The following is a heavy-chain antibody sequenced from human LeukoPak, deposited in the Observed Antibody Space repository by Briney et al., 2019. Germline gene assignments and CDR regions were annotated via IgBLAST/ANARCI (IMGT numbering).Heavy chain of an antibody. V-gene: IGHV3-30-3*01. CDR3: ARETWSDY. J-gene: IGHJ4*02. CDR1: GYTFSSYA. Sequence: PGRPLRLSCAPSGYTFSSYAMHWVRQAPGKGLEWVAVISYDGSNKYYADSVKGRFTISRDSSKNTLYLQMNSLRVEDTAVYYCARETWSDYWGQGTLVTVSS. D-gene: IGHD2-8*02. CDR2: ISYDGSNK.